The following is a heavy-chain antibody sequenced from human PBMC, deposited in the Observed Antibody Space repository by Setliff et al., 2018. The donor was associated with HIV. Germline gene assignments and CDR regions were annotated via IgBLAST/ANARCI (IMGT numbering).Heavy chain of an antibody. CDR3: ARALSYSGWRTQYFDC. Sequence: PGGSLRLSCAASGFTFSSYRMTWVRQAPGKGLQWVANIRRDGSEKHYVDSVKGRFTISRDNAENSLYLQMNSLTAEDTAVYYCARALSYSGWRTQYFDCWGQGTLVTVSS. CDR2: IRRDGSEK. D-gene: IGHD6-19*01. CDR1: GFTFSSYR. J-gene: IGHJ4*02. V-gene: IGHV3-7*03.